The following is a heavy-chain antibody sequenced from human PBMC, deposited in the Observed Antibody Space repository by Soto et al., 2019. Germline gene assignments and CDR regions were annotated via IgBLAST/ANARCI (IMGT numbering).Heavy chain of an antibody. D-gene: IGHD3-10*01. Sequence: EVQLVESGGGWVQPGGPWRPSGEPLGFTSTPYARNGFRQVPGKGLEWVSYISSSSSTTYYADSVKGRFTISRDNAKNSLYLQMNSLRDEDTAVYYCARDAGSWGYWGQGTLVTVSS. CDR3: ARDAGSWGY. CDR2: ISSSSSTT. J-gene: IGHJ4*02. CDR1: GFTSTPYA. V-gene: IGHV3-48*02.